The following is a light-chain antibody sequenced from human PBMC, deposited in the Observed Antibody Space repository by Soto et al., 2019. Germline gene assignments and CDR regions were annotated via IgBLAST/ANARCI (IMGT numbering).Light chain of an antibody. CDR3: QSLGTGIQV. CDR2: ITYDGTH. Sequence: QLVLTQSPSASASLGASANPTCTLRGGTTTYAFAWLQQQSEKGPRFLMKITYDGTHSKGDGFFDRFSGSSSGAERHLTISSLQSEDEADYYCQSLGTGIQVFGGGTKLTVL. CDR1: GGTTTYA. J-gene: IGLJ3*02. V-gene: IGLV4-69*01.